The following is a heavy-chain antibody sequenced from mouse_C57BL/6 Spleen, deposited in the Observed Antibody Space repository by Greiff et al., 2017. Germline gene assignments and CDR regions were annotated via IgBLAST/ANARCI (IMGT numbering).Heavy chain of an antibody. CDR3: ARDYGSSWSWFAY. CDR2: INPYNGGT. CDR1: GYTFTDYY. Sequence: VQLQQSGPVLVKPGASVKMSCKASGYTFTDYYMNWVKQSHGKSLEWIGVINPYNGGTSYNQKFKGKATLTVDKSSSTAYMELNSLTSEDSAVYDCARDYGSSWSWFAYWGQGTLVTVSA. D-gene: IGHD1-1*01. V-gene: IGHV1-19*01. J-gene: IGHJ3*01.